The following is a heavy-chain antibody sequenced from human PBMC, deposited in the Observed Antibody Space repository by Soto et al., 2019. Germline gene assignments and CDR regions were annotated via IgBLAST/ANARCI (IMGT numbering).Heavy chain of an antibody. D-gene: IGHD2-2*02. Sequence: QVQLVQSGAEVKKPGSSVKVSCKASGGTFSSYAISWVRQAPGQGLEWMGGIIPIFGTANYAQKFQGRVTITADESTSTAYMQLSSLRSEDTTVYYCARALVVPAAIRRAFDYWGQGTLVTVSS. J-gene: IGHJ4*02. CDR3: ARALVVPAAIRRAFDY. CDR1: GGTFSSYA. V-gene: IGHV1-69*01. CDR2: IIPIFGTA.